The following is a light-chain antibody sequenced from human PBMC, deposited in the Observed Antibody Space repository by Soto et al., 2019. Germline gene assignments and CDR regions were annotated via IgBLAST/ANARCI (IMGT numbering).Light chain of an antibody. V-gene: IGLV3-25*03. CDR2: KDS. J-gene: IGLJ3*02. CDR1: ALPKQY. Sequence: SYELTQPPSVSVSPGQTARITCSGDALPKQYAYWYQQKPGQAPVLVIYKDSERPSGIPERFSGSSSGTTVTLTISGVQAEDEADYYCQSADSSGTYQFGGGTKVTVL. CDR3: QSADSSGTYQ.